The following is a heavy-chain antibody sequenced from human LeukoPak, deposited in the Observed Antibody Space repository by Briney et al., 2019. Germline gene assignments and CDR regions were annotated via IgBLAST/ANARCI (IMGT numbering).Heavy chain of an antibody. CDR2: INGGGGEK. CDR1: GFTFSAYY. J-gene: IGHJ5*02. Sequence: GGSLRLSCVASGFTFSAYYMTWVRQAPGKGLEWVANINGGGGEKNYVDSVKGRFTISRDNAKSSLYLQMNSLRAEDTAVYYCAGAGVSSPNRWWYDSWGQGTLVTVSS. V-gene: IGHV3-7*03. D-gene: IGHD2-15*01. CDR3: AGAGVSSPNRWWYDS.